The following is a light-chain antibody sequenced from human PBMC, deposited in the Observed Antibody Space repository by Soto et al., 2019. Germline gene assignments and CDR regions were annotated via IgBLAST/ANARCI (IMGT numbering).Light chain of an antibody. Sequence: QSVLTQPASVSGSPGQSITISCTGTSSDVGGYNYVSWYQQHPGKAPKLMIYDVSNRPSGVSNRFSGSKSGNTASLTSSGLEAEDEADYYCSSYTSSSNVFGTGTKVTVL. CDR3: SSYTSSSNV. J-gene: IGLJ1*01. V-gene: IGLV2-14*01. CDR1: SSDVGGYNY. CDR2: DVS.